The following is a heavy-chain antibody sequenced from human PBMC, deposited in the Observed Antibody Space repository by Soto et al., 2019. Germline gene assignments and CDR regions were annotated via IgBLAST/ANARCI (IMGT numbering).Heavy chain of an antibody. Sequence: QMQLVQSGAEVRRPGSSVKVSCKASGGTFSSSSISWVRQAPGKGLEWMGGIIPNFGSSNYAPSFQGRVTFTADTSTSADYMDLSGLRSEDTAFYYCKKGLNTNCDVCDPWGQGPLVPVSS. CDR2: IIPNFGSS. CDR1: GGTFSSSS. CDR3: KKGLNTNCDVCDP. D-gene: IGHD1-1*01. V-gene: IGHV1-69*06. J-gene: IGHJ5*02.